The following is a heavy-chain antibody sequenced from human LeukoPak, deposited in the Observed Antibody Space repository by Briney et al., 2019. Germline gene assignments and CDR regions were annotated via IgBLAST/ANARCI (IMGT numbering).Heavy chain of an antibody. CDR3: AREKAAFLDY. J-gene: IGHJ4*02. Sequence: PSETLSLTCAVYGGSFSGYYWSWIRQPPGKGLEWIGEINHSGSTNYNPSLKSRVTISVDTSKNQFSLKLSSVTAADTAVYYCAREKAAFLDYWGQGTLVTVSS. D-gene: IGHD2-15*01. CDR2: INHSGST. V-gene: IGHV4-34*01. CDR1: GGSFSGYY.